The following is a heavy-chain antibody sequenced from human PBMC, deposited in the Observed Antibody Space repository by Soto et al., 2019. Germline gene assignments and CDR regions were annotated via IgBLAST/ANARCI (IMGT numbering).Heavy chain of an antibody. Sequence: PGGSMRLSCAASGFTFTRYSMNWVRQAPGKGLEWVSSISSTTNYIYYGDSMKGRFTISRDNAKNSLYLEMNSLRAEDTAVYYCARESEDLTSNFDYWGQGTLVTVSS. CDR3: ARESEDLTSNFDY. CDR1: GFTFTRYS. V-gene: IGHV3-21*06. CDR2: ISSTTNYI. J-gene: IGHJ4*02.